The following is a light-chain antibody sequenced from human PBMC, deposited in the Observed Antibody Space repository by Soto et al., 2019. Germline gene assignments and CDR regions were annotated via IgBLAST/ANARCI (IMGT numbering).Light chain of an antibody. CDR2: EVS. V-gene: IGLV2-14*01. J-gene: IGLJ1*01. CDR3: NSYTTSNTEV. Sequence: QSVLTQPASVSGSPGQSITISCTGTSSDIGVYNYVSWYQQLPGIPPKLMIYEVSNRPSGVSNRFSGSKSGNTASLTISGLQAEDEADYYCNSYTTSNTEVFGTGTRSPS. CDR1: SSDIGVYNY.